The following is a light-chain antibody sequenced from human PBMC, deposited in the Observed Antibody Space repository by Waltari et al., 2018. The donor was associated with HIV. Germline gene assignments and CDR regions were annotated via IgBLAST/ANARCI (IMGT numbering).Light chain of an antibody. Sequence: SDFLAWYQQKPGTAPRLLIYDASILFSGVPSRFRGSGSGTEFTLTISSLQPEDFASYYCQQLHTFPLTFGGGTRV. CDR3: QQLHTFPLT. CDR1: SDF. V-gene: IGKV1-9*01. CDR2: DAS. J-gene: IGKJ4*01.